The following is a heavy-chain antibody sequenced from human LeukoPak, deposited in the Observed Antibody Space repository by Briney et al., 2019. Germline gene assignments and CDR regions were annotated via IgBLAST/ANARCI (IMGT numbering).Heavy chain of an antibody. CDR3: ARSPGGSYDFDY. Sequence: SETLSLTCTVSGDSVSSVSYYWNWIRQPPGKGLEWIGYIYYRRTTNYSPSFKSRVTISVDTSKNQFSLHLTSVTAADTAVYYCARSPGGSYDFDYWGQGTLVTVAS. V-gene: IGHV4-61*01. CDR1: GDSVSSVSYY. CDR2: IYYRRTT. D-gene: IGHD1-26*01. J-gene: IGHJ4*02.